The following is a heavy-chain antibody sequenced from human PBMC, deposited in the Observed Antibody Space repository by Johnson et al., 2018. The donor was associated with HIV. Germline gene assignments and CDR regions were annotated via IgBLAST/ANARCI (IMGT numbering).Heavy chain of an antibody. Sequence: QMLLVESGGGVVQPGGSLKLSCAASEFTFSSYDMHWVRQAPGKGLEWVTFIRYDGTNKYYADSVQGRFTISRDNSKNTLYLQMNSLKTEDTAIYYCCTVSGVLPPRGDNWGQGTMVTVSS. D-gene: IGHD1-26*01. V-gene: IGHV3-30*02. CDR1: EFTFSSYD. CDR3: CTVSGVLPPRGDN. CDR2: IRYDGTNK. J-gene: IGHJ3*01.